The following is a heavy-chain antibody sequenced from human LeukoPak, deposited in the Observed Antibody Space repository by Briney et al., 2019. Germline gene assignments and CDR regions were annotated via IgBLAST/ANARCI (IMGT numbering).Heavy chain of an antibody. V-gene: IGHV1-2*02. J-gene: IGHJ4*02. CDR3: ARPYKLLRTAGFDY. D-gene: IGHD2-2*01. Sequence: GASVKVSCKASGYTFTCYYMHWVGQAPGQGGEGMGWINPNSGGRNYAQKFQGRVTMTRDTSISTAYMELSRLRSDDTAVYYCARPYKLLRTAGFDYWGQGTLVTVSS. CDR2: INPNSGGR. CDR1: GYTFTCYY.